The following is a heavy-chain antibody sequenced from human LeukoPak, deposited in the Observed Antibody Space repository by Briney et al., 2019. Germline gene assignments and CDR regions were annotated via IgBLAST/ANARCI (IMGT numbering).Heavy chain of an antibody. V-gene: IGHV4-34*01. D-gene: IGHD1-26*01. CDR1: GGSFSGYY. J-gene: IGHJ6*03. Sequence: SETLSHTCAVYGGSFSGYYWSWIRQPPGKGLEWIGEINHSGSTNYNPSLKSRVTISVDTSKNQFSLKLSSVTAADTAVYYCARGRGGSYYYYMDVWGKGTTVTVSS. CDR2: INHSGST. CDR3: ARGRGGSYYYYMDV.